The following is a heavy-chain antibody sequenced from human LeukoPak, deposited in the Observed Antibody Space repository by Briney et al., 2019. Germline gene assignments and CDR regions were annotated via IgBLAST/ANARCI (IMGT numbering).Heavy chain of an antibody. CDR2: ISSGSTYI. V-gene: IGHV3-21*01. Sequence: GGSLRLSCAASGFTFSTYSMNWVRQAPGKGLEWVSSISSGSTYIYYADSVKGRFTISRDNAKNSVFLQMNSLRAEDTAVYYCARGYCSGGSCYFSAFDIWGQGTLVIVSS. CDR3: ARGYCSGGSCYFSAFDI. D-gene: IGHD2-15*01. CDR1: GFTFSTYS. J-gene: IGHJ3*02.